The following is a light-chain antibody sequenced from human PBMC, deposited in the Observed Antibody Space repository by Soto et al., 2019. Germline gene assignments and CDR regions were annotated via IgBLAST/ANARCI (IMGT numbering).Light chain of an antibody. CDR2: DAS. V-gene: IGKV3-11*01. CDR1: QSVSSY. J-gene: IGKJ3*01. CDR3: QQRSNWLLT. Sequence: ELVLTQSPATLSLSPGERATLSCRASQSVSSYLAWYQQKPGQAPRLLIYDASNRATGIPARFSGSGSGTDFTLTISSLEPEDFAVYYCQQRSNWLLTFGPGTKVYIK.